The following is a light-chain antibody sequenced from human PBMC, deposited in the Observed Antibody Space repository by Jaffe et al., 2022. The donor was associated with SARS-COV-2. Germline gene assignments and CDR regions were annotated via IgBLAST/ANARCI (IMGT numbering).Light chain of an antibody. CDR3: QDYSSYSVT. V-gene: IGKV1-5*03. J-gene: IGKJ2*01. CDR1: QSIGSW. Sequence: DIRMTQSPSTLSASIGDRVTITCRASQSIGSWLAWYQQKPGRAPKLLIYKASSFEDEVPSRFSASGSGTDFTLTISSVQPDDFATYYCQDYSSYSVTFGQGTKLEIK. CDR2: KAS.